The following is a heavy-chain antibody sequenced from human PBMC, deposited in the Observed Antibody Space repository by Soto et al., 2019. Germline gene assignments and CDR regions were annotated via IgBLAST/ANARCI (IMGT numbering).Heavy chain of an antibody. Sequence: PSETLSLTCTVAGGSVFSSSSLWVWIRQSPRKGLEWLGQIFYTGTTYYNPSLGSRITMSVDSSKSLFSLRLSSVTAADTALYYCARLGGLTEFSGPFYKLEQWGRAILFPVSS. CDR3: ARLGGLTEFSGPFYKLEQ. V-gene: IGHV4-39*02. CDR2: IFYTGTT. J-gene: IGHJ4*02. D-gene: IGHD3-16*01. CDR1: GGSVFSSSSL.